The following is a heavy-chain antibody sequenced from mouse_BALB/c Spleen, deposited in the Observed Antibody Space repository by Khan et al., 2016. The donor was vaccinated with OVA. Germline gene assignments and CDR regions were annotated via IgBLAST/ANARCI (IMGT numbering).Heavy chain of an antibody. V-gene: IGHV1S56*01. CDR1: GYTFTSYN. Sequence: QVQLKESGPELVKPGALVKISCKAAGYTFTSYNINWVKQRPGQGLEWIGWIYPGDDSTKYNEKFKGKATLTADTSSSTAYRQLSSLTSENSSVYYCVRGGLRGVAMDYWGQGTSVTVSS. CDR3: VRGGLRGVAMDY. CDR2: IYPGDDST. J-gene: IGHJ4*01. D-gene: IGHD2-4*01.